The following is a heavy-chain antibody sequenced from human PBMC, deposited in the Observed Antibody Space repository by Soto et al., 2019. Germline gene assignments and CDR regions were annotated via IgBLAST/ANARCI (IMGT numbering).Heavy chain of an antibody. CDR2: VSSSGSTI. CDR1: GFTFSDYY. Sequence: QVQLVESGGGLVKPGGSLRLSCAASGFTFSDYYMSWIRQAPGKGLEWVSYVSSSGSTIYYADSVKGRFTISRDNAKNSLYLQMNSLRAEDTAVYYCARDLYSSSWYLRGETNWFDPWGQGTLVTVSS. V-gene: IGHV3-11*01. J-gene: IGHJ5*02. CDR3: ARDLYSSSWYLRGETNWFDP. D-gene: IGHD6-13*01.